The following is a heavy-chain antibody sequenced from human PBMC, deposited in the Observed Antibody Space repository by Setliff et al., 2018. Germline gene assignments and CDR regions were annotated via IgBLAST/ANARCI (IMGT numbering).Heavy chain of an antibody. CDR2: ISEDGSDT. D-gene: IGHD2-15*01. Sequence: QPGGSLRLSCAASGFTFSSHWMHWVRQAPGKGLVWVSRISEDGSDTTYADSVKGRFTISRDSAKNTLYLQMNSLRPDDTAVYHCARSDGGSSGLDYWGQGTLVTVSS. J-gene: IGHJ4*02. CDR3: ARSDGGSSGLDY. CDR1: GFTFSSHW. V-gene: IGHV3-74*01.